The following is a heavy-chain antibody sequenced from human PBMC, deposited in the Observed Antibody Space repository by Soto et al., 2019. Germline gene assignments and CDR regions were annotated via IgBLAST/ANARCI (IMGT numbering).Heavy chain of an antibody. Sequence: PSETLSLTCTVSGGSISSYYWSWIRQPPGKGLEWIGYIYYSGSTNYNPSLKSRVTISVDTSENQFSLKLSSVTAADTAVYYCARDGSGSYLRFDYWGQGTLVTVSS. CDR2: IYYSGST. V-gene: IGHV4-59*01. CDR1: GGSISSYY. CDR3: ARDGSGSYLRFDY. D-gene: IGHD3-10*01. J-gene: IGHJ4*02.